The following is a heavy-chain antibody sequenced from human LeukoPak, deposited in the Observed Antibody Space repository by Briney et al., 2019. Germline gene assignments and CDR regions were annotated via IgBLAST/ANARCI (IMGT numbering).Heavy chain of an antibody. D-gene: IGHD3-22*01. V-gene: IGHV4-4*07. Sequence: SETLSLTCTVSGGSLSSYYWSWIRQPAGKGLGWIGRIYTSGSTNYNPSLKSRVTMSVDTSKNQFSLKLSSVTGADTAVYYCARGDSYHYDNSGYFEYWGQGTLVTVSS. CDR2: IYTSGST. J-gene: IGHJ4*02. CDR1: GGSLSSYY. CDR3: ARGDSYHYDNSGYFEY.